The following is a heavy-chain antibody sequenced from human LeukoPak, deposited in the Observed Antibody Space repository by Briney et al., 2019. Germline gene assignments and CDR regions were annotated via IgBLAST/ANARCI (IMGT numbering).Heavy chain of an antibody. CDR1: GFTFSNYD. Sequence: GGSLRLSCAASGFTFSNYDMHWVRQAPGEGLEWVAVTSTDGSNKYYADSVKGRFTISRDNSKNTLYLQMDSLRAEDTGVYYCAKGHVGALWGYFDYWGQGTLVTVSS. J-gene: IGHJ4*02. V-gene: IGHV3-30*18. CDR2: TSTDGSNK. CDR3: AKGHVGALWGYFDY. D-gene: IGHD1-26*01.